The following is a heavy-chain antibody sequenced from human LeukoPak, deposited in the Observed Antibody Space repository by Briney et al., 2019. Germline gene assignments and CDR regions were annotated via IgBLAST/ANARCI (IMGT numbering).Heavy chain of an antibody. V-gene: IGHV4-39*01. D-gene: IGHD1-14*01. Sequence: PSETLSLTCTVSGGSISSSNYYWGWIRQPPGKGLEWVGTISYSGRTYYNPSLKSRVTTSVDTSKNQFSLNLSSVTAADTAVYYCARRAGINYFDYWGQEMLVTVSS. CDR1: GGSISSSNYY. CDR2: ISYSGRT. CDR3: ARRAGINYFDY. J-gene: IGHJ4*02.